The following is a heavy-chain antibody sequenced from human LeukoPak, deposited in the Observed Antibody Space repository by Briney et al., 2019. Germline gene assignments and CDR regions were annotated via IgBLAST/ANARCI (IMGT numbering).Heavy chain of an antibody. CDR3: AKLRGIPT. V-gene: IGHV3-23*01. J-gene: IGHJ5*02. CDR2: INGSGGST. CDR1: GFTFSSYA. Sequence: GKSLRLSCAASGFTFSSYAMSWVRQAPGKGLEWVSDINGSGGSTYYADSVKGRFTISRDNSKNTLYLHMNSLRAEDTALYYCAKLRGIPTWGQGTLVIVSS. D-gene: IGHD2-15*01.